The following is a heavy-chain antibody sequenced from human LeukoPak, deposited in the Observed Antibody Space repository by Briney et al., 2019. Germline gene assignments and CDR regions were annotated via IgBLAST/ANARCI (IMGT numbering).Heavy chain of an antibody. J-gene: IGHJ4*02. Sequence: GGSLRLSCAASGFTFNSYAMSWVRQAPGKGLEWVSAIIGSGGSTYYADSVEGRFTVSRDNSKNTMYLQMNSLRAEDTAVYYCAKITQWGGYDYWSNDYWGQGTLVTVSS. V-gene: IGHV3-23*01. CDR3: AKITQWGGYDYWSNDY. CDR2: IIGSGGST. CDR1: GFTFNSYA. D-gene: IGHD5-12*01.